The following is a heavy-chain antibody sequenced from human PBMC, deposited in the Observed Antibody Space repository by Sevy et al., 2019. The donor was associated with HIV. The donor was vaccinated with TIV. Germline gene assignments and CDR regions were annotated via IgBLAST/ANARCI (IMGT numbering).Heavy chain of an antibody. D-gene: IGHD6-13*01. J-gene: IGHJ6*03. CDR1: GGSISNGHYY. Sequence: SETLSLTCTVSGGSISNGHYYWGWIRQPPGKGLEWIGSLYYSGSTYYNPSLKSRVTISVDASKNQSSLQLSSVTAADTAVYYCARARGQQLGLYSFYFYMDVWGTGTTVTVSS. V-gene: IGHV4-39*02. CDR2: LYYSGST. CDR3: ARARGQQLGLYSFYFYMDV.